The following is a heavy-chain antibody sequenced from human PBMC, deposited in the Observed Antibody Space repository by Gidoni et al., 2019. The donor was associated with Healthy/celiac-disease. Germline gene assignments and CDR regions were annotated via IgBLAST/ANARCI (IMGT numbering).Heavy chain of an antibody. CDR1: GFTFSCYW. CDR2: SNSDGSST. V-gene: IGHV3-74*01. Sequence: EVQLVESGGGLVQPGGSLRLSCAASGFTFSCYWMHRVRQAPGKGLVWVSRSNSDGSSTSYADSVKGRFTISRDNAKHTLYLQMNSLRAEDTAVYYCARVSLTYYYYYMDVWGKGTTVTVSS. J-gene: IGHJ6*03. D-gene: IGHD7-27*01. CDR3: ARVSLTYYYYYMDV.